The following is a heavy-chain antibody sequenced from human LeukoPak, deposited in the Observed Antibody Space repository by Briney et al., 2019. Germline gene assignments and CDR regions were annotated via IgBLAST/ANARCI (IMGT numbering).Heavy chain of an antibody. J-gene: IGHJ4*02. V-gene: IGHV3-23*01. D-gene: IGHD2-2*01. CDR3: AKDRRGCSGTSCYYRFDY. CDR1: GVTFSSYA. CDR2: ISDSGGNT. Sequence: PGGSLRLSCAASGVTFSSYAMSAVLQAPAKGVEGVPAISDSGGNTSYADPVKGRFAISTANTNTTVYLQTTSLRAEDTAEYSCAKDRRGCSGTSCYYRFDYWGPGTVVPVS.